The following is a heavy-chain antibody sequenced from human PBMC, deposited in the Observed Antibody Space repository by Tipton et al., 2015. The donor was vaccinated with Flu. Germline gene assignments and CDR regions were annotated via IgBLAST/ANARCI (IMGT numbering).Heavy chain of an antibody. Sequence: TLSLTCTVSGGSIRGYYWNWIRQPAGKGLEWIGRIYSSGITKYNPSLKSRVTMSVDTSKNQFSLSLSSVTAADTAVYYCARGSGSGTFVIFDYWGQGTLVDVSS. CDR1: GGSIRGYY. V-gene: IGHV4-4*07. CDR3: ARGSGSGTFVIFDY. CDR2: IYSSGIT. D-gene: IGHD3-10*01. J-gene: IGHJ4*02.